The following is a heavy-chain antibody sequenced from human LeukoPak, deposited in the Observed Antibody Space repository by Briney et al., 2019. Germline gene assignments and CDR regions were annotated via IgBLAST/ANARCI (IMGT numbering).Heavy chain of an antibody. CDR3: ASPKRVWGSYPLN. CDR1: GFTFSSYA. Sequence: GGSLRLSCAASGFTFSSYAMSWVRQAPGKGLEWVSTISGTGGNTYYADSVKGRFTISRDNSKNTLYLQMNSLRAEDTAVYYCASPKRVWGSYPLNWGQGTLVTVSS. J-gene: IGHJ4*02. D-gene: IGHD3-16*02. CDR2: ISGTGGNT. V-gene: IGHV3-23*01.